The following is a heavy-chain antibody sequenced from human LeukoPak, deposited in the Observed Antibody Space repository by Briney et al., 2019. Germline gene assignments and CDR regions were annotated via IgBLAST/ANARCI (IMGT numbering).Heavy chain of an antibody. CDR3: ARGVSSGYFDY. V-gene: IGHV4-30-4*08. J-gene: IGHJ4*02. D-gene: IGHD3-10*01. CDR1: GDSLDVPDYY. CDR2: IYRSGST. Sequence: SETLSLTCTVSGDSLDVPDYYWTWVRQPPGKGLEWIGNIYRSGSTYYHPSLKSRLTISMDTSKNQFSLKLSSVTAADTAVYYCARGVSSGYFDYWGQGTLVTVSS.